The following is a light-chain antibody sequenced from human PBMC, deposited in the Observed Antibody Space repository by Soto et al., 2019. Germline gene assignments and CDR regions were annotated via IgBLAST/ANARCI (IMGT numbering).Light chain of an antibody. V-gene: IGKV3-20*01. CDR3: QQYGSSSYT. Sequence: EIVLTQSPGTLSLSPGERATLSCRASKSVSSSYLAWYQQKPDQAPRLLIYGASSRATGIPDRFSGSGYGTDFTLTISRLEPEDFAVYYCQQYGSSSYTFGQGTKLEIK. CDR1: KSVSSSY. J-gene: IGKJ2*01. CDR2: GAS.